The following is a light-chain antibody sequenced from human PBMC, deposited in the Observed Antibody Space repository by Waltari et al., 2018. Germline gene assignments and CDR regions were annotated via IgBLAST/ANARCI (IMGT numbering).Light chain of an antibody. CDR2: DVS. J-gene: IGLJ1*01. CDR1: SSDIGGYNG. V-gene: IGLV2-18*02. CDR3: YSYRSGSTFI. Sequence: QSTLTQPPSVSKSLGQSVTISCTGTSSDIGGYNGVSWYQQHSGTAPRLLIYDVSKRPPGVSVRFHGSKACNTASLTIAGLQAEDEADDYCYSYRSGSTFIFGAGTRLTVL.